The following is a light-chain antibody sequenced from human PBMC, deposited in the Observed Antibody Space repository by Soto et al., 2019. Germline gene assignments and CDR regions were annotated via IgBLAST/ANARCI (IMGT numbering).Light chain of an antibody. CDR1: SSDVGGSNH. Sequence: QSVLTQPASVSDSPGQSITIPCTGTSSDVGGSNHVSWYQQHPGKAPKLMIYDVTNRPSGVSHRFSGSKSGSTASLIISGLQAEDEADYYCVSFTSSTTYVFGTGTKVTVL. CDR2: DVT. CDR3: VSFTSSTTYV. V-gene: IGLV2-14*01. J-gene: IGLJ1*01.